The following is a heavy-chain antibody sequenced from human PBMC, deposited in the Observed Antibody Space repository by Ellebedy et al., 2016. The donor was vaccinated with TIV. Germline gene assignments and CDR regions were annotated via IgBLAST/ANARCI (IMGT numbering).Heavy chain of an antibody. CDR1: SGSFTGYY. V-gene: IGHV4-34*01. D-gene: IGHD6-6*01. Sequence: SETLSLTCAVYSGSFTGYYWTWIRQPPGKGLEWIAEINHRENTNYNPSLKSRVTISVDTSKNQFSLNLRSVTAADTAVYYCARASSLAPRPGRRSFILDGWGQGTTVTVS. CDR3: ARASSLAPRPGRRSFILDG. CDR2: INHRENT. J-gene: IGHJ6*02.